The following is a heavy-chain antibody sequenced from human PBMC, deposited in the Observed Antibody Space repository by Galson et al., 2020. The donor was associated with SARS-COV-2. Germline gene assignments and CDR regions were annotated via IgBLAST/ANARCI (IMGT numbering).Heavy chain of an antibody. CDR2: IHYRGST. D-gene: IGHD1-26*01. CDR3: ARRGETAAWVY. CDR1: GGSINTRRYY. Sequence: SETLSLTCSVSGGSINTRRYYWGWIRQPPGGGLEWIGSIHYRGSTSYSPSLNGRLTMSVDTSKNQFSLKLNSVTAADTAVYYCARRGETAAWVYWGQGNLVTVSS. V-gene: IGHV4-39*01. J-gene: IGHJ4*02.